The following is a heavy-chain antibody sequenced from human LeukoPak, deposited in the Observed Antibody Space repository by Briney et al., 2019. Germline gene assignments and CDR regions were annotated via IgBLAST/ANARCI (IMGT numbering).Heavy chain of an antibody. Sequence: PGGSLRLSCAASGFTFSSYAMSWARQAPGKGLEWVSTISDSGGSTYYADSVKGRFTISRDNSKNTLYLQMNSLRAEDTAVYYCAKAVFSSGWSKNDYWGQGTLVTVSS. J-gene: IGHJ4*02. CDR3: AKAVFSSGWSKNDY. V-gene: IGHV3-23*01. D-gene: IGHD6-19*01. CDR2: ISDSGGST. CDR1: GFTFSSYA.